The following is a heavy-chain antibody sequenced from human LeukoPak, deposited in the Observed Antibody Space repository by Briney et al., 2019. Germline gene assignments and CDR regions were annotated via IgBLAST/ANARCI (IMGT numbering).Heavy chain of an antibody. J-gene: IGHJ4*02. D-gene: IGHD6-13*01. CDR3: ARGGSSSSWLWIY. Sequence: GGSLRLSCAASGFSFSTEWMTWVRQAPGKGLEWVANIKQDGSEKYYVDSVKGRFTISKDNAKNSLYLQMNSLRVEDTAVYYCARGGSSSSWLWIYWGQGTLFTVSS. CDR1: GFSFSTEW. V-gene: IGHV3-7*01. CDR2: IKQDGSEK.